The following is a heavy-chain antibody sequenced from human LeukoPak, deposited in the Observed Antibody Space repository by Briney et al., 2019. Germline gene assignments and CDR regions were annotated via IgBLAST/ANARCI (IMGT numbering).Heavy chain of an antibody. D-gene: IGHD6-19*01. Sequence: ASVKVSCKASGYTFTSYGISWVRQAPGQGLEWMGWISAYNGNTNYAQKLQGRVTMTTDTSTSTAYMELRSLRSDDTAVYYCARVSIGDSSGWYFGYYYYYMDVWGKGTTVTISS. V-gene: IGHV1-18*01. CDR3: ARVSIGDSSGWYFGYYYYYMDV. CDR2: ISAYNGNT. CDR1: GYTFTSYG. J-gene: IGHJ6*03.